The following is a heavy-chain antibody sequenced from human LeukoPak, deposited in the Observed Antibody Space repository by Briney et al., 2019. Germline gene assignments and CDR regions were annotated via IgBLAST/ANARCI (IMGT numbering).Heavy chain of an antibody. J-gene: IGHJ4*02. CDR1: GYTFTSYG. V-gene: IGHV1-18*01. D-gene: IGHD6-19*01. CDR3: ARVDVIAVAGSTDFDY. Sequence: GVSVKVSCKASGYTFTSYGISWVRQAPGQGLEWMGWISAYNGNTNYAQKLQGRVTMTTDTSTSTAYMELRSLRSDDTAVYYCARVDVIAVAGSTDFDYWGQGTLVTVSS. CDR2: ISAYNGNT.